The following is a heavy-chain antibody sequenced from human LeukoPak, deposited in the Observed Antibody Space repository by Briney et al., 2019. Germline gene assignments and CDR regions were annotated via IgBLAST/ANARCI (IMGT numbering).Heavy chain of an antibody. CDR1: GGSISSYY. J-gene: IGHJ4*02. V-gene: IGHV4-59*08. D-gene: IGHD3-22*01. Sequence: SETLSLTCTVSGGSISSYYWSWIRQPPGKGLEWIGYIYYSGSTNYNPSLKRRVTISVDTSKNQFSLKLSSVTAADTAVYYCARHAPWGYYDSSGFDYWGQGTLVTVSS. CDR3: ARHAPWGYYDSSGFDY. CDR2: IYYSGST.